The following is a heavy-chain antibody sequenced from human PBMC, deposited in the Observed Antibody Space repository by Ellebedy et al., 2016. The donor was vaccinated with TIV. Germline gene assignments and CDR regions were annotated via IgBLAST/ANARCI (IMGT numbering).Heavy chain of an antibody. Sequence: GESLKISCTASGFTLNNYWMTWVRQAPGKGLEWLAHIKADGGDTSYAASVKGRFIVSRDNARKSLFLQMNSLRVEDTAVYYCTRGHYEIWGQGTLVTVSS. CDR2: IKADGGDT. J-gene: IGHJ4*02. CDR1: GFTLNNYW. CDR3: TRGHYEI. D-gene: IGHD3-22*01. V-gene: IGHV3-7*01.